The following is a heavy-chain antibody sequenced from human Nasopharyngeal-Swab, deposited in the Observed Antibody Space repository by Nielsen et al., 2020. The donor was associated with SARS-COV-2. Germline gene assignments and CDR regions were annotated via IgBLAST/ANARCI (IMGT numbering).Heavy chain of an antibody. CDR2: GSNE. J-gene: IGHJ4*01. Sequence: GSNEYYGDSVKGRFTISRDNSKNTLYLQMNSLRVDDTAVYYCAKDVHADYGGIDYWG. CDR3: AKDVHADYGGIDY. V-gene: IGHV3-30*02. D-gene: IGHD4/OR15-4a*01.